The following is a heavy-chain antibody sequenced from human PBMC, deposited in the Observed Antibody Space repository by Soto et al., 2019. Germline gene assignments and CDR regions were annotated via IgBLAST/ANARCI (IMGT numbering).Heavy chain of an antibody. CDR1: GFTFRNYG. CDR3: AKENQHLVHDY. CDR2: ISHDGSDK. D-gene: IGHD6-13*01. Sequence: XVSLRLSCAASGFTFRNYGMHGVRQAPGKGLEWVAVISHDGSDKYYADSMKGRFIISRDNSENTLFLNMNSLKPEDTAVYYCAKENQHLVHDYWGQGTLVTVSS. V-gene: IGHV3-30*18. J-gene: IGHJ4*01.